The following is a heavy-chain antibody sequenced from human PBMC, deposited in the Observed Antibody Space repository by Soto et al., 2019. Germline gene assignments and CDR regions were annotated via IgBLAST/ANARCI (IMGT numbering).Heavy chain of an antibody. CDR2: ISYDGSNK. CDR3: ARGPSSLTSFDY. CDR1: GFTFSSHA. D-gene: IGHD2-2*01. Sequence: GGSLRLSCAASGFTFSSHAMHWVRQAPGKGLEWVAVISYDGSNKYYADSVKGRFTISRDNSKNTLYLQMNSLRAEDTAVYYCARGPSSLTSFDYWGQGTLVTVSS. J-gene: IGHJ4*02. V-gene: IGHV3-30-3*01.